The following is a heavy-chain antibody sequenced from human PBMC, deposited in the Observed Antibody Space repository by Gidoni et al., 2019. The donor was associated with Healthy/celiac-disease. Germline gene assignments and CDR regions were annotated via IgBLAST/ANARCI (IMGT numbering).Heavy chain of an antibody. V-gene: IGHV3-9*01. CDR3: ALQILGSPQVDAFDI. J-gene: IGHJ3*02. CDR2: ISWNSGSI. Sequence: EVQLVESGGGWVQPGRSLRLSCAASGFNFDDYAMHWVRQAPGKGLEWVSGISWNSGSIGYADSVKGRFTISRDNAKNSLYLQMNSLRAEDTALYYCALQILGSPQVDAFDIWGQGTMVTVS. D-gene: IGHD2-15*01. CDR1: GFNFDDYA.